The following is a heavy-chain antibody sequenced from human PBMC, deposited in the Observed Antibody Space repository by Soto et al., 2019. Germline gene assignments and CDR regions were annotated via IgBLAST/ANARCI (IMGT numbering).Heavy chain of an antibody. V-gene: IGHV1-18*01. CDR1: GYTFIRYG. Sequence: ASVKVSCKASGYTFIRYGITWVRQAPGQGLEWVGWISPYNDYTEYAQKFHGRVTMTTDTSSRTVTMALRGLRSEDTAVYYCARDGSGYYYRKYYFDYWGQGTLVTVSS. CDR3: ARDGSGYYYRKYYFDY. CDR2: ISPYNDYT. J-gene: IGHJ4*02. D-gene: IGHD3-22*01.